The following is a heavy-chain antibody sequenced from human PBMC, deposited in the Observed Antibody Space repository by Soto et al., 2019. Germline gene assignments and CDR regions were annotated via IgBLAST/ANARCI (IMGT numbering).Heavy chain of an antibody. D-gene: IGHD3-10*01. J-gene: IGHJ4*02. Sequence: XESLKLSCQSFEYRFPIYWISLVLQKPGGGLEWMGRNDPSDSFATYSPSFQGHVTISADKSTRTVYLEWRSLQASDTATYYCATNQYGSGNSNFDFWGQGTPVTVSS. CDR1: EYRFPIYW. CDR3: ATNQYGSGNSNFDF. CDR2: NDPSDSFA. V-gene: IGHV5-10-1*01.